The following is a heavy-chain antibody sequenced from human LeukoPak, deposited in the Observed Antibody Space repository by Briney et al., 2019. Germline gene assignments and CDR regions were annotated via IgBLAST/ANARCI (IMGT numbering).Heavy chain of an antibody. CDR1: GGTFSSYA. CDR2: IIPIFGTA. J-gene: IGHJ5*02. Sequence: GASVKVSCKASGGTFSSYAISWVRQAPGQGLEWMGGIIPIFGTANYAQKFQGRVTITADESTSTAYMELSSLRSEDTAVYYCAGMVVRGVIYPSKRFDPWGQGTLVTVSS. CDR3: AGMVVRGVIYPSKRFDP. D-gene: IGHD3-10*01. V-gene: IGHV1-69*13.